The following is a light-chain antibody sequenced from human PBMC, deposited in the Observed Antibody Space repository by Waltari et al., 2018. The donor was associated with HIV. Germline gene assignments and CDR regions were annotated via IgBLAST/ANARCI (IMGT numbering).Light chain of an antibody. CDR3: CSYTKLTTHYVL. V-gene: IGLV2-14*03. J-gene: IGLJ3*02. CDR2: GLS. Sequence: QSALTQPASVSGSPGQSITISCNGTTSDIGGNNYVSWYQRHPDKAPKLIIFGLSNRPSGIFRRFSGSKSGNPDSLTLSGLQAEDEADYYCCSYTKLTTHYVLFGGGTKLTVL. CDR1: TSDIGGNNY.